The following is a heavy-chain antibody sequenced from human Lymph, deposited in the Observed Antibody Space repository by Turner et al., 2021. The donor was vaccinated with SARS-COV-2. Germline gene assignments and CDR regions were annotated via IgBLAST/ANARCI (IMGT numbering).Heavy chain of an antibody. J-gene: IGHJ4*02. CDR1: GFTFRSYG. CDR3: AKMGGVYCCGGNCYSGRLDY. CDR2: ISYDGSNK. D-gene: IGHD2-15*01. Sequence: QVQLVESGGGVVQTGRYLRRSGAASGFTFRSYGMDLVRQAPGKGLEWVAVISYDGSNKYYSDSLKCRFTISIYDSKTTLFLQMNRLRAEDTAVYYFAKMGGVYCCGGNCYSGRLDYWGQGTLVTVSS. V-gene: IGHV3-30*18.